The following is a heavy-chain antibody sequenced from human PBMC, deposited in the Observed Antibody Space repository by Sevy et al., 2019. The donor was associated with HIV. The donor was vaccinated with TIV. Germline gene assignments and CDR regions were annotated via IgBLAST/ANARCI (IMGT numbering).Heavy chain of an antibody. V-gene: IGHV3-49*04. D-gene: IGHD3-22*01. CDR2: IRSKAYGGTT. J-gene: IGHJ6*02. CDR3: TLKISSGHHSSGEGGYYYYNGMDV. Sequence: GGSLRLSCTASGFTFGDYAMSWVRQAPGKGLEWVGFIRSKAYGGTTEYAASVKGRFTISRDDSKSIAYLQMNSLKTEDTAVYYCTLKISSGHHSSGEGGYYYYNGMDVWGQGTTVTVSS. CDR1: GFTFGDYA.